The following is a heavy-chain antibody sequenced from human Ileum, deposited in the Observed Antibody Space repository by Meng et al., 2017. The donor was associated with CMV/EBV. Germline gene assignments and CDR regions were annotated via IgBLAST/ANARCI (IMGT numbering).Heavy chain of an antibody. Sequence: QRQRSGPGLVRPSRTLSLTCTVSGGSLGGGYYWNWIRQPAGKGLEWIGRIYTSGSTNYNPSLKSRFTISVDTSKNQFSLNLTSVTAADTAVYYCARDSAWLIDQWGQGTLVTVSS. D-gene: IGHD6-19*01. CDR1: GGSLGGGYY. V-gene: IGHV4-61*02. CDR2: IYTSGST. J-gene: IGHJ4*02. CDR3: ARDSAWLIDQ.